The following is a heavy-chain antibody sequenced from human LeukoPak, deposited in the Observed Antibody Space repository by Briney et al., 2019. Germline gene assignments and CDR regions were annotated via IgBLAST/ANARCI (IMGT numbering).Heavy chain of an antibody. V-gene: IGHV3-74*01. CDR1: GFTFSSYW. J-gene: IGHJ4*02. CDR2: VNSDGSST. D-gene: IGHD6-19*01. CDR3: ARGSTQSSSGWYGLDY. Sequence: GGSLRLSCAASGFTFSSYWMHWVRQAPGKGLVWVSRVNSDGSSTTYADSEKGRFTISRDNAKNTLYLQMNSLRAEDTAVYYCARGSTQSSSGWYGLDYWGQGTLVTVSS.